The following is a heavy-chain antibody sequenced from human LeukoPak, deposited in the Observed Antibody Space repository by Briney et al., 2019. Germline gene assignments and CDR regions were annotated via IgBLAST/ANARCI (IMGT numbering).Heavy chain of an antibody. CDR2: ISAYNGNT. CDR3: ARGRAQWFDY. CDR1: GGTFSSYA. V-gene: IGHV1-18*01. J-gene: IGHJ4*02. Sequence: GASVKVSCKASGGTFSSYAISWVRQAPGQGLEWMGWISAYNGNTDYAQKLQGRVTMTTDTSTSTAYMELRSLRSDDTAVYYCARGRAQWFDYWGQGTLVTVSS. D-gene: IGHD6-19*01.